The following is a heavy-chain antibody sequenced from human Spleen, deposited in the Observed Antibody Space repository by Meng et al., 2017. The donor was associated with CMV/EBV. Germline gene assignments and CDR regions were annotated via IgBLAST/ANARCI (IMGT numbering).Heavy chain of an antibody. D-gene: IGHD3-22*01. CDR3: AKATHYYDSSASDY. J-gene: IGHJ4*02. CDR1: GFTFSSYS. CDR2: ISSNSAGT. Sequence: SLKISCAASGFTFSSYSMNWVRQAPGKGLEWVSGISSNSAGTGYADSVKGRFTISRDNAKNSLYLQMNSLRAEDTALYYCAKATHYYDSSASDYWGQGTLVTVSS. V-gene: IGHV3-9*01.